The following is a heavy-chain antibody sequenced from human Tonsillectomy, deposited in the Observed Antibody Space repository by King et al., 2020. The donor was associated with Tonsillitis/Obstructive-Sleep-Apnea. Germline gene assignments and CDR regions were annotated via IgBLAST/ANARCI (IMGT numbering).Heavy chain of an antibody. V-gene: IGHV3-49*05. D-gene: IGHD3-3*01. CDR1: GFSFGDFG. Sequence: VQLVESGGGLVKPGRSLSLSCTTAGFSFGDFGMSWFRRAPGKGLEWVGLIRSKTYGGTTDYAASVRGRFTISGDDSKSIAYLQMNSLTTEDTAVYYCTSTLFEKGDYYYYXDVXGKGTAVTVSS. J-gene: IGHJ6*03. CDR2: IRSKTYGGTT. CDR3: TSTLFEKGDYYYYXDV.